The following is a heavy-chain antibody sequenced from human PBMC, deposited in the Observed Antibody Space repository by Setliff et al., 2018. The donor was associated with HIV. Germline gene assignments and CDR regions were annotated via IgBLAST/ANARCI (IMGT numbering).Heavy chain of an antibody. Sequence: GGSLRLSCAASGFTFSRYWMHWVRQAPGKGLVWVSRINGDGTTTTYADSVKGRFTISRDNAKNTVYLHMNSLRAEDTAVYYCARHYDIWSGSEFPGYWGQGTLVTVSS. CDR2: INGDGTTT. CDR1: GFTFSRYW. D-gene: IGHD3-3*01. V-gene: IGHV3-74*01. J-gene: IGHJ4*02. CDR3: ARHYDIWSGSEFPGY.